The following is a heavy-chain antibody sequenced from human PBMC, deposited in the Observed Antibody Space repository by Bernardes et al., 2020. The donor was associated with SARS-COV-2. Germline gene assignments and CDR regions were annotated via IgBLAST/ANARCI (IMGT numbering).Heavy chain of an antibody. CDR2: IYPGDSVT. V-gene: IGHV5-51*01. J-gene: IGHJ6*02. Sequence: GESLKISCKGSGYTFNTYWIAWVRQMPGRGLEWMGIIYPGDSVTRYSPSFQGQVTFSADESISTAYLQWSSLKASDTAMYYCARTVHDCSGGSCYGYNDYYGMDVWGQGTTVTVSS. D-gene: IGHD2-15*01. CDR3: ARTVHDCSGGSCYGYNDYYGMDV. CDR1: GYTFNTYW.